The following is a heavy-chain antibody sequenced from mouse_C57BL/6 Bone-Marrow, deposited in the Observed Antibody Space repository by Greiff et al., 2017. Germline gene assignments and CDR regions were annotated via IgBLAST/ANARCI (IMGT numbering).Heavy chain of an antibody. CDR3: ARSSTFLYYFDY. V-gene: IGHV1-47*01. CDR1: GYTFTTYP. Sequence: QVQLQQPGAELVKPGASVKMSCKASGYTFTTYPIEWMKQNHGKSLEWIGNFHPYNDDTKYNEKFKGKATLTVEKSSNTVYLELSRLTSDDSAVYYGARSSTFLYYFDYWGQGTTLTVSS. J-gene: IGHJ2*01. D-gene: IGHD5-1*01. CDR2: FHPYNDDT.